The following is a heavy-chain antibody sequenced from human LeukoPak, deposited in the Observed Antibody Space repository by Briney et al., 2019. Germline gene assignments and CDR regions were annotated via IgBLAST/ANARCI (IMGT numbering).Heavy chain of an antibody. CDR2: ISSSSSYI. Sequence: PGGSLRLSCAASGFTFSSYSMNWVRQAPGKGLEWVSSISSSSSYIYYADSVKGRFTISRDNAKNSLYLQMNSLRAEDTAVYYCARDGGDGPRGYYFDYWGQGTLVTVSS. V-gene: IGHV3-21*01. CDR1: GFTFSSYS. CDR3: ARDGGDGPRGYYFDY. D-gene: IGHD3-16*01. J-gene: IGHJ4*02.